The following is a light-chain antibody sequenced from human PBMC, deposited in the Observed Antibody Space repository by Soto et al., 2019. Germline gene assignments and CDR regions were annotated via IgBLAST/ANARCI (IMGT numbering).Light chain of an antibody. J-gene: IGKJ4*01. Sequence: EIVLTLSPGTLSLSPGERATLSCRASQSVSSSYLAWYQQKPGQAPRLLIYGASSRATGIPDRFSGSGSGTDFTLTISSLEPDDFAVYYCQQYGSSPLTFGGGTKVEIK. CDR2: GAS. CDR3: QQYGSSPLT. CDR1: QSVSSSY. V-gene: IGKV3-20*01.